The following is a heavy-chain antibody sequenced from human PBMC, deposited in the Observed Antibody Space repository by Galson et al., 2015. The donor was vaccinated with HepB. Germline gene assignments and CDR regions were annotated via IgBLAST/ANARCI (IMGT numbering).Heavy chain of an antibody. CDR1: GFTFSSYG. V-gene: IGHV3-33*01. D-gene: IGHD6-13*01. Sequence: SLRLSCAASGFTFSSYGMHWVRQAPGKGLEWVAVIWYDGSNKYYADSVKGRFTISRDNSKNTLYLQMNSLRAEDTAVYYCARRYSSSWYVGPPYHYYYGMDVWSQGTTVTVSS. CDR3: ARRYSSSWYVGPPYHYYYGMDV. CDR2: IWYDGSNK. J-gene: IGHJ6*02.